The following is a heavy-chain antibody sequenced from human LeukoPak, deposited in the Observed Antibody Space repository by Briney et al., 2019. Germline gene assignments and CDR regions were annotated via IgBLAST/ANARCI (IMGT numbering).Heavy chain of an antibody. CDR3: ARDVIVVVTEDAFDI. CDR2: ISYDGSNK. CDR1: GFTFSSYA. Sequence: PGGSLRLSCAASGFTFSSYAMHWVRQAPGKGLEWVAVISYDGSNKYYADSVKGRFTISRDNSKNTLYLQMNSLRAEDTAVYYCARDVIVVVTEDAFDIWGQGTMVTVSS. J-gene: IGHJ3*02. V-gene: IGHV3-30-3*01. D-gene: IGHD3-22*01.